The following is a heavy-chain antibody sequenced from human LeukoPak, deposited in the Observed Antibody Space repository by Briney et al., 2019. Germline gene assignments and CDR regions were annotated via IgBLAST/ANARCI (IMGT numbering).Heavy chain of an antibody. J-gene: IGHJ4*02. Sequence: GGSLRLSCAASGFTFSSYCMRWVRQAPGKGLEWVAVISYDGSNKYYADSVTGRFTIYRDNSQNTLYIQMNRLRAEDTAVYYWARDRVSGSYTGVDSWGQGTLVTVSS. D-gene: IGHD1-26*01. CDR1: GFTFSSYC. CDR2: ISYDGSNK. V-gene: IGHV3-30*03. CDR3: ARDRVSGSYTGVDS.